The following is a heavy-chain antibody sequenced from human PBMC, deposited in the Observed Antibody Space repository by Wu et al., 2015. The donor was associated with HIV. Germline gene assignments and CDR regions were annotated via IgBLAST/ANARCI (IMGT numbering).Heavy chain of an antibody. CDR2: IIPIFGTA. V-gene: IGHV1-69*12. Sequence: QVQLVAGLGREVKKPGSSVKVXCKASGAPSAAMLSAGCDRPLDKGVEWMGGIIPIFGTANYAQKFQGRVTITADESTSTAYMELSSLRSEDTAVYYCAVKWLDSPYYYYMDVWGKGTTVTVSS. CDR1: GAPSAAML. D-gene: IGHD5-24*01. CDR3: AVKWLDSPYYYYMDV. J-gene: IGHJ6*03.